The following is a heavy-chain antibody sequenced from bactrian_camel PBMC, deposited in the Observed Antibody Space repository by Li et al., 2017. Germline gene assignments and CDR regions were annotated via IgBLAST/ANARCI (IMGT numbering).Heavy chain of an antibody. CDR1: GYKWNNNC. V-gene: IGHV3S53*01. J-gene: IGHJ4*01. D-gene: IGHD1*01. Sequence: HVQLVESGGGSVQAGGCLRLSCVAPGYKWNNNCLAWFRQAPDKEREVVAATGPSNTWYSDSVKGRFTLSKDNAKHTVNLQMDNLMIDDTATYLCAADCPPIVGWDREEYWGQGTQVTVS. CDR3: AADCPPIVGWDREEY. CDR2: TGPSNT.